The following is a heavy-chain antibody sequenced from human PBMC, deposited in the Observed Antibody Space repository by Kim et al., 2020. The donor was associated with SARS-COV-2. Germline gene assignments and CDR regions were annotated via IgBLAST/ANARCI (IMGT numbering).Heavy chain of an antibody. J-gene: IGHJ4*02. CDR3: ARGSTSRN. D-gene: IGHD2-2*01. V-gene: IGHV4-34*01. CDR2: SGST. Sequence: SGSTNYNPSLKSRVTISVDTSKNQFSLKLSSVTAADTAVYYCARGSTSRNWGQGTLVTVSS.